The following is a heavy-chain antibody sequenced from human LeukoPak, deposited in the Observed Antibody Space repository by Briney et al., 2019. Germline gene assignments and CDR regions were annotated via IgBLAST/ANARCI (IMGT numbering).Heavy chain of an antibody. Sequence: GGSLRLSCAASGFAFSSYSMNWVRQAPGKGLEWVSYITSSSSSTKYYADSVRGRFTISRDNAKNSLYLQMNSLRAEDTAVYYCARIMTTLTTVEYWGQGTLVTVSS. J-gene: IGHJ4*02. CDR1: GFAFSSYS. CDR2: ITSSSSSTK. D-gene: IGHD4-17*01. CDR3: ARIMTTLTTVEY. V-gene: IGHV3-48*01.